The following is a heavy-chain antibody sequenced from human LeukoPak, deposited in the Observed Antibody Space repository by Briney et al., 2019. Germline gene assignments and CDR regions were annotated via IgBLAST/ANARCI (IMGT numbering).Heavy chain of an antibody. J-gene: IGHJ4*02. V-gene: IGHV4-30-2*01. CDR3: ARVGMYYYGSGFH. CDR1: GGSISSGGYY. D-gene: IGHD3-10*01. CDR2: IYHSGST. Sequence: KTSETLSLTCTVSGGSISSGGYYWSWIRQPPGKGLEWIGYIYHSGSTYYNPSLKSRVTISVDRSKNQFSLKLSSVTAADTAVYYCARVGMYYYGSGFHWGQGTLVTVSS.